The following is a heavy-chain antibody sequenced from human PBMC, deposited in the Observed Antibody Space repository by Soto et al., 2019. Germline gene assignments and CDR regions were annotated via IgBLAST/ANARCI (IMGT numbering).Heavy chain of an antibody. CDR1: GFTFDDYA. CDR3: AKDLLVKEAERLSAVFDY. V-gene: IGHV3-9*01. D-gene: IGHD1-1*01. J-gene: IGHJ4*02. Sequence: GGSLRLSCAASGFTFDDYAMHWVRQAPGKGLEWVSGISWNSGSIGYADSVKGRFTISRDNAKNVLYLQMNSLRAEDTALYYCAKDLLVKEAERLSAVFDYWGQGTLVTVSS. CDR2: ISWNSGSI.